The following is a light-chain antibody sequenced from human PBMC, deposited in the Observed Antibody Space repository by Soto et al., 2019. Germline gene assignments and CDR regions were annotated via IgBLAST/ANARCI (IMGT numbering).Light chain of an antibody. J-gene: IGKJ2*01. CDR1: QSVSSY. V-gene: IGKV3-11*01. CDR2: DAS. Sequence: EIVLTQSPATLSLSPGERATLSCRASQSVSSYLAWYQQKPGQAPRLLIYDASNRATGIPARFSGSGSGTDFTLTISRLEPEDFALYYCQQYSASPRTFGQGTKVDI. CDR3: QQYSASPRT.